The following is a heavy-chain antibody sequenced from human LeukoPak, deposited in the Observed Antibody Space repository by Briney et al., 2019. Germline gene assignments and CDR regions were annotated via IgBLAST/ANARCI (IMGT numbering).Heavy chain of an antibody. CDR1: GRSFSGYY. D-gene: IGHD5-18*01. J-gene: IGHJ6*03. Sequence: PSEPLSLTCAVYGRSFSGYYWSWIRQPPGKGLEWIGEINHSGSTNYSPSLKSRVTISLDASKNQFSLKLSSVAAADTAVYFCARVGYSYVLNDWSRTGLGAYPTKYYYHMDVWDKGTTVTVSS. CDR3: ARVGYSYVLNDWSRTGLGAYPTKYYYHMDV. V-gene: IGHV4-34*01. CDR2: INHSGST.